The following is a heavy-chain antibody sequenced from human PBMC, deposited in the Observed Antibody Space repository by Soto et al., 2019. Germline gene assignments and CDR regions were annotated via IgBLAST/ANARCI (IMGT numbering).Heavy chain of an antibody. D-gene: IGHD5-18*01. CDR2: ISYSGTT. J-gene: IGHJ4*02. CDR3: AREGYNFGPFDY. Sequence: ETLSLTCTVSGGSLSSYYWSWIRRPPGMGLEWIASISYSGTTNYNSSLKSRVTISIDTSKNQFSLKFNSVTAADTAVYYCAREGYNFGPFDYWGQGALVTVSS. V-gene: IGHV4-59*01. CDR1: GGSLSSYY.